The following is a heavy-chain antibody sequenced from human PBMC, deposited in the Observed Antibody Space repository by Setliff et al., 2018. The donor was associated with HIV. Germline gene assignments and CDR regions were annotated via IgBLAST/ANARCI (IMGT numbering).Heavy chain of an antibody. CDR3: AKDILCSGGSCKHFDS. CDR2: IIGGGGTT. V-gene: IGHV3-23*01. Sequence: GGSLRLSCAASGFTFSNYAMSWVRQAPGKGLEWVSTIIGGGGTTYYADSAKGRFTISRDNSKNTVYPHMNSLSAEDTAVYFCAKDILCSGGSCKHFDSWGQGTLVTVSS. D-gene: IGHD2-15*01. J-gene: IGHJ4*02. CDR1: GFTFSNYA.